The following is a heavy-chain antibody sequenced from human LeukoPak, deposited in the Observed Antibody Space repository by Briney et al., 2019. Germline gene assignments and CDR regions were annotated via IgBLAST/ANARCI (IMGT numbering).Heavy chain of an antibody. CDR3: ARDRSGGNSVWFDP. J-gene: IGHJ5*02. CDR2: ISAYNGNT. Sequence: ASVKVSCNASGYTFTSYGISWVRQPPGQGLEWMGWISAYNGNTNYAQKLQGRVTMTTDTSTSTAYMELRRLRSDDTAVYYCARDRSGGNSVWFDPWGQGTLVTVSS. D-gene: IGHD4-23*01. CDR1: GYTFTSYG. V-gene: IGHV1-18*01.